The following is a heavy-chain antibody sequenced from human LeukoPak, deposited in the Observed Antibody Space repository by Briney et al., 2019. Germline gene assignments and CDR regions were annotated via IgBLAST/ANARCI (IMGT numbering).Heavy chain of an antibody. CDR1: GYSISSGYH. CDR3: AEYGFTFDV. J-gene: IGHJ3*01. Sequence: SETLSLTCAVSGYSISSGYHWGWIRQPPGKGLEWIGSIHHTGSTYYNPSLKSRVTMSIDTSKNQFSLRMSSVTAADTAVYYCAEYGFTFDVWGQGTMVTVSS. CDR2: IHHTGST. D-gene: IGHD2/OR15-2a*01. V-gene: IGHV4-38-2*01.